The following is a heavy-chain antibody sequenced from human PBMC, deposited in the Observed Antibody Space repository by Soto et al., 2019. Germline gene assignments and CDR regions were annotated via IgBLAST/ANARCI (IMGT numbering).Heavy chain of an antibody. CDR3: ARDRGVRGYNWFDP. CDR1: GGSISSYY. CDR2: IYYSGST. D-gene: IGHD3-10*01. V-gene: IGHV4-59*01. Sequence: PSETLSLTCTVSGGSISSYYWSWIRQPPGKGLEWIGYIYYSGSTNSNPSLKSRVTISVDTSKNQFSLKLSSVTAADTAVYYCARDRGVRGYNWFDPWGQGTLVTVSS. J-gene: IGHJ5*02.